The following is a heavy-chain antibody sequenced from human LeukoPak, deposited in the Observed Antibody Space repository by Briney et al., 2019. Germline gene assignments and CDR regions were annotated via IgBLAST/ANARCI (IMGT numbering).Heavy chain of an antibody. D-gene: IGHD6-13*01. CDR3: ARDRSWYWFDP. CDR2: IYYSGST. CDR1: GGSISSSSYY. V-gene: IGHV4-39*02. Sequence: SETLSLTCTVSGGSISSSSYYWGWIRQPPGKGLEWIGSIYYSGSTYYNPSLKSRVTISVDTSKNQFSLKLSSVTAADTAVYYCARDRSWYWFDPWGRGTLVTVSS. J-gene: IGHJ5*02.